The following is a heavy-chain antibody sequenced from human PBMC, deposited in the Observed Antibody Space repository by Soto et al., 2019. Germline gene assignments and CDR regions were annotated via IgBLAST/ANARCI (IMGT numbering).Heavy chain of an antibody. CDR2: ISYDGTNK. V-gene: IGHV3-30*04. J-gene: IGHJ3*01. CDR1: GFIFSDYV. D-gene: IGHD2-8*01. Sequence: QVQLVQSGGGVVQPGTSLRLSCAASGFIFSDYVMYWFRQTPGKGLEWMAVISYDGTNKHYANSVKGRFFISRDNSNNTLDLQMSSLRPEDSAIYYCARATTGVYQGACDVWGRGTLVAVSS. CDR3: ARATTGVYQGACDV.